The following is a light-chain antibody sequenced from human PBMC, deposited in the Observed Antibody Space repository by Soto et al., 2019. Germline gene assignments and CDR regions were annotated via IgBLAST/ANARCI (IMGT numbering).Light chain of an antibody. CDR1: SSNIGAGYD. CDR3: QSFDSSLNYV. CDR2: SNN. J-gene: IGLJ1*01. V-gene: IGLV1-40*01. Sequence: QSVLTQPPSVSGAPGQRVTISCTGSSSNIGAGYDVPWYQQLPGTAPKVLIYSNNNRPSGVPDRFSGSKSGTSASLAITGLQAEDEADYYCQSFDSSLNYVFGTGTKLTVL.